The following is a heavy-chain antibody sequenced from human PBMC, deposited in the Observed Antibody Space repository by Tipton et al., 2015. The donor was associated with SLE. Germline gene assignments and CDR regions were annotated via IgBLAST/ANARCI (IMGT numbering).Heavy chain of an antibody. CDR2: INPDGSAK. CDR3: ARHVDWAFDY. Sequence: SLRLSCAASGFTLSYHWMTWVRQTPGKGLEWVANINPDGSAKYYVGSVKGRFTIARDNARNSLHLQSDSLRAEDTAVYYCARHVDWAFDYWGQGTLVTVSS. D-gene: IGHD3-9*01. CDR1: GFTLSYHW. V-gene: IGHV3-7*01. J-gene: IGHJ4*02.